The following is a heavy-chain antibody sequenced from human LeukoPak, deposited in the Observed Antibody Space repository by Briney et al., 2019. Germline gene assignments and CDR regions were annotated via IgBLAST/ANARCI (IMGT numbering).Heavy chain of an antibody. D-gene: IGHD4-17*01. CDR3: ASLIYGDYGSNYFDY. CDR2: INSDGSST. Sequence: PGGSLRLSCGASGFTFSSYWMHWVRQAPGKGLVWVSRINSDGSSTSYADSVKGRFTISRDNAKNTLYLQMNSLRAEDTAVYYCASLIYGDYGSNYFDYWGQGTLVTVSS. J-gene: IGHJ4*02. CDR1: GFTFSSYW. V-gene: IGHV3-74*01.